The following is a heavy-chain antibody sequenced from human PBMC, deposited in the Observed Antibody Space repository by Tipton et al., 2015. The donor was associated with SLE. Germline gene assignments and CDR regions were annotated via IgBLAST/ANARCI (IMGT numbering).Heavy chain of an antibody. J-gene: IGHJ6*02. Sequence: TLSLTCTVSGGSITNYYWGWVRQPAGKGLEWIGHIHTSGSTNYNPSLKSRVTISVDTSKNQFSLRLSSVTAADTAVYYCVHRGHGVGVWGQGTTVTVSS. CDR3: VHRGHGVGV. D-gene: IGHD3-3*01. CDR2: IHTSGST. V-gene: IGHV4-4*07. CDR1: GGSITNYY.